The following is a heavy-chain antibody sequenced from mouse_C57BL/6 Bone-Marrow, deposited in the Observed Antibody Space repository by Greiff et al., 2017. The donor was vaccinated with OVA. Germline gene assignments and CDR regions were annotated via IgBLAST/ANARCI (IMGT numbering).Heavy chain of an antibody. CDR3: ALCYAMDY. CDR2: INPSSGYT. Sequence: QVQLQQSGAELAKPGASVKLSCKASGYTFTSYWMHWVKQRPGQGLEWIGYINPSSGYTKYNQKFKGKATLTADKSSSTAYMQLSSLTYEDSAVYYCALCYAMDYWGQGTSVTVSS. CDR1: GYTFTSYW. V-gene: IGHV1-7*01. D-gene: IGHD6-1*01. J-gene: IGHJ4*01.